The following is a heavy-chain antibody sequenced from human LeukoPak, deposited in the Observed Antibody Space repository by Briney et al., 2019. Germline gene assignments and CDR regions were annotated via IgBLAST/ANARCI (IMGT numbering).Heavy chain of an antibody. CDR3: ASQIAVAGMYYYYGMDV. Sequence: GRSLRLSCAASGFTFSSYGMHWVRQAPGKGLEWVAVISYDGSNKYYADSVKGRFTISRDNSKNTLYLQMSSLRAEDTAVYYCASQIAVAGMYYYYGMDVWGQGTTVTVSS. CDR1: GFTFSSYG. CDR2: ISYDGSNK. V-gene: IGHV3-30*03. D-gene: IGHD6-19*01. J-gene: IGHJ6*02.